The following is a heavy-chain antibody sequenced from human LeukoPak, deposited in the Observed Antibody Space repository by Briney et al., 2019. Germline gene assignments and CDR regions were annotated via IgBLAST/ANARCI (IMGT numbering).Heavy chain of an antibody. D-gene: IGHD1-1*01. V-gene: IGHV3-23*01. CDR3: ARERKYDSNFDY. J-gene: IGHJ4*02. CDR2: ISDSGTRT. Sequence: GGSLRLSCAASGFTFSSHGMTWVRQAPGKGLEWVAAISDSGTRTFYVDSVKGRFTISRDNAKNTLYLQMNSLRAEDTAVYYCARERKYDSNFDYWGQGTLVTVSS. CDR1: GFTFSSHG.